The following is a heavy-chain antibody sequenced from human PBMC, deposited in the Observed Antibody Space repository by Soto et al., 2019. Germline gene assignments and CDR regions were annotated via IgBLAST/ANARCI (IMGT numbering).Heavy chain of an antibody. Sequence: QVQLQESGPGLVKPSQTLSLTCTVSGGSISSGGYYWSWIRQHPGKGLEWIGYIYYSGSTYYNPSLKRRVTISVDTSKNQCSLKLSSVTAADTSVYYCARDRTATMSNWFDPWGQGNLVNVSS. CDR3: ARDRTATMSNWFDP. V-gene: IGHV4-31*03. CDR1: GGSISSGGYY. D-gene: IGHD5-12*01. J-gene: IGHJ5*02. CDR2: IYYSGST.